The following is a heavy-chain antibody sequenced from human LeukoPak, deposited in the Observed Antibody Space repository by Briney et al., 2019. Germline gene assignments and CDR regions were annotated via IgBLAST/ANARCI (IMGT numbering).Heavy chain of an antibody. CDR3: AATYYYDGSGDY. J-gene: IGHJ4*02. Sequence: PGGSLRLSCAASGFTFSTYGMNWVRQAPGKGLEWVSYISSTGSNRYYADSVKGRFTISRDNAKNSLYLLMNSLRTEDTAVYYCAATYYYDGSGDYWGQGTLVTVSS. D-gene: IGHD3-22*01. CDR1: GFTFSTYG. V-gene: IGHV3-48*03. CDR2: ISSTGSNR.